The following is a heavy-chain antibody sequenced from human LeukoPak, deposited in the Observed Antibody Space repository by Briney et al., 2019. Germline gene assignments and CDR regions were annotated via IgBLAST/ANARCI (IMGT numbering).Heavy chain of an antibody. CDR3: ARPHYYDSSGYLYYFDY. CDR1: GFTFSSYW. CDR2: IKQEGREK. V-gene: IGHV3-7*01. J-gene: IGHJ4*02. Sequence: GGPLRLSCAASGFTFSSYWMSWVRQAPGKGLEWVANIKQEGREKYYVDSVMGRFTISRDNAKNSLYLQMNSLRAEDTAVYYCARPHYYDSSGYLYYFDYWGQGTLVTVSS. D-gene: IGHD3-22*01.